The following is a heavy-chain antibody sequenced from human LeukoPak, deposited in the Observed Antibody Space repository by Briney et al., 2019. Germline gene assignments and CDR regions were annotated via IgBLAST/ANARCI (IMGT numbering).Heavy chain of an antibody. J-gene: IGHJ3*02. CDR2: ISAYNGNT. CDR3: ARDAFSGSGYSGDAFDI. Sequence: ASVKVSCKASGYTFTSYGISWVRQAPGQGLEWMGWISAYNGNTNYAQKLQGRVTMTTDTSTSTAYMELRSLRSDDTAVYYCARDAFSGSGYSGDAFDIWGQGTMVTVSS. V-gene: IGHV1-18*01. CDR1: GYTFTSYG. D-gene: IGHD3-22*01.